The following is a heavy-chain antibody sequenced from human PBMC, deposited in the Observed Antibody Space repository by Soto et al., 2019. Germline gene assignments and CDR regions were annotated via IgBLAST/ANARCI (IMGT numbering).Heavy chain of an antibody. D-gene: IGHD6-13*01. CDR2: IKKKANIYPT. J-gene: IGHJ4*02. CDR1: GFTFSAHY. V-gene: IGHV3-72*01. Sequence: EVQLVESGGGLVQPEGSLRLSCAASGFTFSAHYMDWVRQAPGKGLEWVGRIKKKANIYPTEDAAPVKGRFIISRDDSKISVLLQMNRVKTDDPAVYYCTRLRLGSSPSSDYWGQGILVTVSS. CDR3: TRLRLGSSPSSDY.